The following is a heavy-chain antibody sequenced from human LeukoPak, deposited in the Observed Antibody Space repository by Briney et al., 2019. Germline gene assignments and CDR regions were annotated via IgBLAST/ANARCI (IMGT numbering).Heavy chain of an antibody. CDR2: IKQDGSEK. D-gene: IGHD5-12*01. CDR1: GFTFSSYW. J-gene: IGHJ4*02. V-gene: IGHV3-7*01. Sequence: GGSLRLSCAASGFTFSSYWMSWVRQAPGKGLEWVANIKQDGSEKYYVDSVKGRFTISRDNAKNSLYLQMNSLRAEDTAVYYCARDLAGGYDYADYRGQGTLVTVSS. CDR3: ARDLAGGYDYADY.